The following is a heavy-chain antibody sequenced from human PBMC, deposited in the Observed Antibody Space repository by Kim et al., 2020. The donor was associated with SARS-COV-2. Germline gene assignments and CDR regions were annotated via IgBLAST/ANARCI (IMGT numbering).Heavy chain of an antibody. Sequence: KGRFTISRDNAKNSLYLQMNSLRAEDTAVYYCARDYYDSSGYYGLDAFDIWGQGTMVTVSS. D-gene: IGHD3-22*01. CDR3: ARDYYDSSGYYGLDAFDI. J-gene: IGHJ3*02. V-gene: IGHV3-11*06.